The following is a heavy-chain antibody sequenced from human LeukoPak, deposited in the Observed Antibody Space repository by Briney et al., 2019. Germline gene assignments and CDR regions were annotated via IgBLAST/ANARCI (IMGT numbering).Heavy chain of an antibody. CDR3: ARGVTGHYDYVWGSYRYAPFDY. V-gene: IGHV4-34*01. J-gene: IGHJ4*02. D-gene: IGHD3-16*02. CDR1: GGSFSGYY. CDR2: INHSGST. Sequence: PSETLSLTCAVCGGSFSGYYWSWIRQPPGKGLEWIGEINHSGSTNYNPSLKSRVTISVDTSKNQFSLKLSSVTAADTAVYYCARGVTGHYDYVWGSYRYAPFDYWGQGTLVTVSS.